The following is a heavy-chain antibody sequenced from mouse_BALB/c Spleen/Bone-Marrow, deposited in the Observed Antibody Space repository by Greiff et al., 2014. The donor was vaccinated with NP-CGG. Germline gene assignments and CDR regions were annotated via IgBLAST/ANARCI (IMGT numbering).Heavy chain of an antibody. J-gene: IGHJ4*01. CDR1: GFSLTSYG. V-gene: IGHV2-2*02. Sequence: QVHVKQSGPGLVQPSQSLSITCTVSGFSLTSYGVHWVRQSPGKGLEWLGVIWSGGTTDYNAPFMSRLSISKDNSKSQVFFKMNSLQANDTAIYYCARNPIRRNAMDYWGQGTSVTVSS. CDR2: IWSGGTT. CDR3: ARNPIRRNAMDY. D-gene: IGHD2-12*01.